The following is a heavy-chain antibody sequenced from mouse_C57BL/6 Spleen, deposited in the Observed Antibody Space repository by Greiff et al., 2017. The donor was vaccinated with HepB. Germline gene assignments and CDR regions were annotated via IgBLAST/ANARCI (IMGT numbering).Heavy chain of an antibody. CDR1: GYSIPSGYY. D-gene: IGHD1-1*01. CDR3: AAGSSYDWYFDV. V-gene: IGHV3-6*01. J-gene: IGHJ1*03. Sequence: ESGPGLVKPSQSLSLTCSVTGYSIPSGYYWNWIRQFPGNKLEWMGYISYDGSNNYNPSLKNRISITRDTSKNQFFLKLNSVTTEDTATYYCAAGSSYDWYFDVWGTGTTVTVSS. CDR2: ISYDGSN.